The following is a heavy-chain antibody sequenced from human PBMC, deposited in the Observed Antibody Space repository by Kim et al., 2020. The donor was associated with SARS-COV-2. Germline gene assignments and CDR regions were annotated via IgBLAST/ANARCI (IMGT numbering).Heavy chain of an antibody. J-gene: IGHJ4*02. D-gene: IGHD3-10*01. CDR2: VFTNGNT. Sequence: SETLSLTCTVSGGSISRYYWSWIRQPAGKGLEWIGRVFTNGNTNYNPSLKSRVSMSLDTSRNQFSLRLSSVSAADTAVYYCARIQRAGFSGSTPLDYCGPGTLVTVSS. CDR3: ARIQRAGFSGSTPLDY. CDR1: GGSISRYY. V-gene: IGHV4-4*07.